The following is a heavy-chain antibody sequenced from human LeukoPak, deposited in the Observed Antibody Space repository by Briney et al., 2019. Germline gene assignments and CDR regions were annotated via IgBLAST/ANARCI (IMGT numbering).Heavy chain of an antibody. CDR2: IIPILGIA. V-gene: IGHV1-69*04. CDR3: AREPIPMIVAQPYDY. J-gene: IGHJ4*02. D-gene: IGHD3-22*01. Sequence: ASVKVSCKASGGTFSSYAISWVRQAPGQGLEWMGRIIPILGIANYAQKFQGRVTITADKSTSTAYMELSSLRSEDTAVYYCAREPIPMIVAQPYDYWDQGTLVTVSS. CDR1: GGTFSSYA.